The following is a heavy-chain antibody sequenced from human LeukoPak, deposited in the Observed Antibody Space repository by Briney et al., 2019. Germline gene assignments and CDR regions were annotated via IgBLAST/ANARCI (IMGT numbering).Heavy chain of an antibody. CDR2: IKKEETEI. CDR3: ATLNWDDGEVSGFDH. V-gene: IGHV3-7*01. J-gene: IGHJ5*02. D-gene: IGHD1-26*01. CDR1: GFSFRNTW. Sequence: LSGGSLRLSCTASGFSFRNTWMSWVRQAPGKGLEWVTNIKKEETEIHYADSVKGRFTISRDNAKRSLYLHMNALRAADTAVYHCATLNWDDGEVSGFDHWGRGIMVTVSS.